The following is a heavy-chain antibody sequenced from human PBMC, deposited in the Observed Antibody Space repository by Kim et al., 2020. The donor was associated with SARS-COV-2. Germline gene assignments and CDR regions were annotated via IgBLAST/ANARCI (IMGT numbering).Heavy chain of an antibody. CDR1: GFTFSSYA. D-gene: IGHD1-26*01. CDR2: ILYDGTNT. CDR3: ARSGSANYYPGYVQH. J-gene: IGHJ1*01. V-gene: IGHV3-30*04. Sequence: GGSLRLSCAASGFTFSSYAMHWVRQAPGKGLEWVALILYDGTNTYYADSVKGRFTISRDKSKNTLYLQMNSLKAEDTAVYYCARSGSANYYPGYVQHWGQGTLVTVSS.